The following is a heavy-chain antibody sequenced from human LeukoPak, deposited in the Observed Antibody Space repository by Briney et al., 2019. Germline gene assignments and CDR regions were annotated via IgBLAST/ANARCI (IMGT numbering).Heavy chain of an antibody. D-gene: IGHD5-18*01. Sequence: GGSLRLSCAAPGFTFSSYWMHWVRQAPGKGLVWVSRINSDGSSTSYADSVKGRFTISRDNAKNTLYLQMNSLRAEDTAVYYCARGPNTAMSYYYYMDVWGKGTTVIVSS. CDR2: INSDGSST. CDR3: ARGPNTAMSYYYYMDV. J-gene: IGHJ6*03. V-gene: IGHV3-74*01. CDR1: GFTFSSYW.